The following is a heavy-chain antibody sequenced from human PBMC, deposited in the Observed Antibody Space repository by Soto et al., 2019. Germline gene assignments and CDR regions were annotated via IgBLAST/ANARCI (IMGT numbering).Heavy chain of an antibody. V-gene: IGHV4-30-4*01. D-gene: IGHD4-17*01. CDR1: GGSISTGDYY. CDR3: VRDPDYGGNTRYYYGMDV. J-gene: IGHJ6*02. Sequence: QVQLQESGPGLVKPSQTVSLTCTVSGGSISTGDYYWSRIRQHPGKGLEWIGYIYYSGSTLYNPPHKSRDTISVDTSKTQFSLRMTSVTAADTAVYYCVRDPDYGGNTRYYYGMDVWGQGTTVTVSS. CDR2: IYYSGST.